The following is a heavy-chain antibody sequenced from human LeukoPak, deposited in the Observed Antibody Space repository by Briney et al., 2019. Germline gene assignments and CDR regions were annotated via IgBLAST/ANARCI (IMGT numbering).Heavy chain of an antibody. Sequence: GGSLRLSCAASGFTFSNYWMTWVRQAPGKGLEWVSGIRAGGGSTNFADSVRGRFTLSTDNSKNTLYLQMNSLRAEDAAIYYCAKDGGSGMGFDPWGQGTLVTVSS. CDR1: GFTFSNYW. CDR3: AKDGGSGMGFDP. D-gene: IGHD3-10*01. J-gene: IGHJ5*02. V-gene: IGHV3-23*01. CDR2: IRAGGGST.